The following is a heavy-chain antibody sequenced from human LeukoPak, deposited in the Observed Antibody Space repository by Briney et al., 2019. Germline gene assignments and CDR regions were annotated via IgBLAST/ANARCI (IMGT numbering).Heavy chain of an antibody. CDR3: ARDPYSGSYGDYYYYMDV. J-gene: IGHJ6*03. CDR1: GFTFSTYA. V-gene: IGHV3-23*01. D-gene: IGHD1-26*01. CDR2: ISGSGGTT. Sequence: GGSLRLSCATSGFTFSTYAMNWVRQAPGKGLEWVSSISGSGGTTYYADSVKGRFTISRDNAKNSLYLQMNSLRDEDTAVYYCARDPYSGSYGDYYYYMDVWGKGTTVTISS.